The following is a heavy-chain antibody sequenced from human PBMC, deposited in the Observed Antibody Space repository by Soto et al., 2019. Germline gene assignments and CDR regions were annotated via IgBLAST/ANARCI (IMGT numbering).Heavy chain of an antibody. Sequence: GGSLRLSCAASGFTFDDYAMHWVRQAPGKGLEWVSGISWNSGSIGYADSVKGRFTISRDNAKNSLYLQMNSLRAEDTALYYCAKDPGGELLQDSNWFDPWGQGT. CDR1: GFTFDDYA. D-gene: IGHD1-26*01. CDR2: ISWNSGSI. CDR3: AKDPGGELLQDSNWFDP. V-gene: IGHV3-9*01. J-gene: IGHJ5*02.